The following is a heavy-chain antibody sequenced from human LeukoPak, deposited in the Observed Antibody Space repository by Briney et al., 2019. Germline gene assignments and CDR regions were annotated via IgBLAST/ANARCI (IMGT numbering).Heavy chain of an antibody. Sequence: ASVKVSCKASGYTFTSYDINWVRQATGQGLEWMGWMIPNSGNTGYAQKFQGRVTMTRNTSISTAYMELSSLRSEDTAVYYCARGIAAAGRYYYYYMDVWGKGTTVTVSS. CDR2: MIPNSGNT. CDR3: ARGIAAAGRYYYYYMDV. CDR1: GYTFTSYD. D-gene: IGHD6-13*01. V-gene: IGHV1-8*01. J-gene: IGHJ6*03.